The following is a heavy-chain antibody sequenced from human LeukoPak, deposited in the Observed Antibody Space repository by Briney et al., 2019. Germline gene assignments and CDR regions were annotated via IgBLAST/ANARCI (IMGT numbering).Heavy chain of an antibody. CDR3: AKGGIRAVITNYFDY. J-gene: IGHJ4*02. D-gene: IGHD3-22*01. V-gene: IGHV3-23*01. Sequence: GGSLRLSCAASGFTFSSYAMSWVRQAPGKGLEWVSAISGSGGSIYYADSVKGRFTISRDNSKNTLYLQMNSLRAEDTAVYYCAKGGIRAVITNYFDYWGQGTLVTVSS. CDR1: GFTFSSYA. CDR2: ISGSGGSI.